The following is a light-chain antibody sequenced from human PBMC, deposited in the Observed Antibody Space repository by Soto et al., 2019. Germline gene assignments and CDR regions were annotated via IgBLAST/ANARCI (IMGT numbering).Light chain of an antibody. Sequence: EIVMTQSPATLSVSPGERATLSCRASQSISSNLVWYQQKAGQAPRLLIDGASTRATGIPARFSGSGSGTEFTLTISSLQSEDFAVYCCQQYDNWPTFGQGTKVDIK. V-gene: IGKV3-15*01. CDR1: QSISSN. J-gene: IGKJ1*01. CDR2: GAS. CDR3: QQYDNWPT.